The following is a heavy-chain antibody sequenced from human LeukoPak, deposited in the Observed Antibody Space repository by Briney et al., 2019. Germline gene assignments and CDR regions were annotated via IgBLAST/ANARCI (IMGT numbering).Heavy chain of an antibody. CDR2: TRNKANSYTT. J-gene: IGHJ4*02. V-gene: IGHV3-72*01. D-gene: IGHD5-24*01. CDR3: ARPSPPGDGYNPCDY. Sequence: SGGSLRLSCAASGFTFSDHYMDWVRQAPGKGLEWVGRTRNKANSYTTEYAASVKGRFTISRDDSKNSLYLQMNSLRPEDTAVYYCARPSPPGDGYNPCDYWGPGALVIVSS. CDR1: GFTFSDHY.